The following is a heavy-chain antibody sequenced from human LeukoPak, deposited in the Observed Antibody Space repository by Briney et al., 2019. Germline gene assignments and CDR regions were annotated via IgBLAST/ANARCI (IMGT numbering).Heavy chain of an antibody. J-gene: IGHJ4*02. CDR2: INIGGGTT. Sequence: ASVKVSCKTSGYTFSKYYMHWVRQAPGQGPEWMGIINIGGGTTIYAQMFQGRVTMTRDTSTSTVYMELSSLRSEDTAVYYCASSRERYSSSWYAIEYWGQGTLVTVSS. CDR3: ASSRERYSSSWYAIEY. CDR1: GYTFSKYY. V-gene: IGHV1-46*01. D-gene: IGHD6-13*01.